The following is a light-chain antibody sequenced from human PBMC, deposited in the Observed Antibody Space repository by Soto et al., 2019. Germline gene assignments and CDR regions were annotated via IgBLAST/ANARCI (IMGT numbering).Light chain of an antibody. J-gene: IGKJ1*01. V-gene: IGKV3-11*01. Sequence: EIGLTQSPATLSLSPGDRATLFCRASQSVGGYLGWYKQRPGQAPRLLIYDASNRVPGVPDRFSASGSGTDFTLTISSLEPEDFAVYYCQQRNGWPRTFGQGTKVEIK. CDR1: QSVGGY. CDR2: DAS. CDR3: QQRNGWPRT.